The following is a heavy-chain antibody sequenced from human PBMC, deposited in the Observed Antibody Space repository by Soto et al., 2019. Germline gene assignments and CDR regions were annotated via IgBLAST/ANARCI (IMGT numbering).Heavy chain of an antibody. D-gene: IGHD4-17*01. J-gene: IGHJ6*02. Sequence: PGGSLRLSCVASGFTFSGYSMNWVRQAPGKGLEWVSSISRSSSHIYYADSVKGRFTISRDNAKNSLYLQTNSLRAEDTAVYYCARDGAPMSDYGDYEYYYYGLDVWGQGTTVTVSS. CDR3: ARDGAPMSDYGDYEYYYYGLDV. CDR2: ISRSSSHI. V-gene: IGHV3-21*01. CDR1: GFTFSGYS.